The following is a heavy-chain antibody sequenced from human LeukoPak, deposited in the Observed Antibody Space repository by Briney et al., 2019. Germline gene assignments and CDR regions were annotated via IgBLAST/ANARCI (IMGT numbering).Heavy chain of an antibody. J-gene: IGHJ4*02. CDR1: GDSISTYY. CDR3: ARRAINSVMLDY. V-gene: IGHV4-59*08. D-gene: IGHD3-16*01. CDR2: IHYSGST. Sequence: KPSETLSLTCTVSGDSISTYYWSWIRQPPGKGLEWIGYIHYSGSTNYNPSLRSRVTISVDTSKNQFSLKLSSATAADTAVYFCARRAINSVMLDYWGQGTLVTVSS.